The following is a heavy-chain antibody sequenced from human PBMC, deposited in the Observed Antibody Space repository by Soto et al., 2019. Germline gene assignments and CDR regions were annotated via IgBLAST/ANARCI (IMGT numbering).Heavy chain of an antibody. CDR3: AKDKKDCSGGSCYQYYYYYYMDV. D-gene: IGHD2-15*01. Sequence: QVQLVESGGGVVQPGRSLRLSCAASGFTFSSYGIHWVRQAPGKGLEWVAVISYDGNKKYYADSVKGRFTISRDSSKNTLYLQMNSLRAEDTAVYYCAKDKKDCSGGSCYQYYYYYYMDVCGRGTTVTVSS. J-gene: IGHJ6*03. CDR1: GFTFSSYG. CDR2: ISYDGNKK. V-gene: IGHV3-30*18.